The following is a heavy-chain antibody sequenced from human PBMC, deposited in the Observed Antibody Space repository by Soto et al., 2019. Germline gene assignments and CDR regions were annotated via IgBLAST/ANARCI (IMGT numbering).Heavy chain of an antibody. V-gene: IGHV1-18*01. J-gene: IGHJ4*02. CDR3: ARAEAVPADFDY. D-gene: IGHD6-19*01. CDR2: ISAYNGNT. CDR1: GYTFTCYG. Sequence: ASVKVSCKASGYTFTCYGISWVRQAPGQGLEWMGWISAYNGNTKYAQKFQGRVTITRDTSASAAYMELSRLSSEDTAVYYCARAEAVPADFDYWGQGTLVTVSS.